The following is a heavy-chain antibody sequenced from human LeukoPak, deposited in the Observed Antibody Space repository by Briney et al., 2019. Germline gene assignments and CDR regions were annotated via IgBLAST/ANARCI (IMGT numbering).Heavy chain of an antibody. CDR1: GFTFSDSW. D-gene: IGHD3-9*01. V-gene: IGHV3-74*01. Sequence: GGPLRLSSAASGFTFSDSWICCVRHAPGKGLMCVSRINPGGSYTNYADSVKGRFTISRDNAKNTVFLQMNSLRDGDTCVYYFGSYLDLGGRGTLVTVSA. CDR2: INPGGSYT. CDR3: GSYLDL. J-gene: IGHJ4*02.